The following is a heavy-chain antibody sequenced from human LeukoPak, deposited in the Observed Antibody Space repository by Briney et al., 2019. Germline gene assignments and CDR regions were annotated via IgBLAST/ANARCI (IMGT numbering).Heavy chain of an antibody. V-gene: IGHV3-30*18. CDR2: ISYDGSNQ. CDR3: AKDRSGLNWYFDL. J-gene: IGHJ2*01. D-gene: IGHD6-19*01. CDR1: GFTFSNYG. Sequence: GRSLRLSCAASGFTFSNYGMHWVRQAPDKGLEWVAIISYDGSNQYYTDSVKRRFAISRDNSKNTLYLQMNSLRAEDTAVYYCAKDRSGLNWYFDLWGRGTLVTVSS.